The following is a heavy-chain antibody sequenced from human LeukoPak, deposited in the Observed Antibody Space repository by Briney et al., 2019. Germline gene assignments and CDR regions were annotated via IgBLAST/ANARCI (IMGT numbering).Heavy chain of an antibody. V-gene: IGHV7-4-1*02. CDR2: INTNTGNP. CDR3: ARRSYDNYYYGMDV. Sequence: ASVTVSCKASGYTFTRYAMNWVRQAPGQGLEWMGWINTNTGNPTYAQGFTGRFVFSLDTSVSTAYLQISSLKAEDTAVYYCARRSYDNYYYGMDVWGQGTTVTVSS. CDR1: GYTFTRYA. J-gene: IGHJ6*02. D-gene: IGHD3-9*01.